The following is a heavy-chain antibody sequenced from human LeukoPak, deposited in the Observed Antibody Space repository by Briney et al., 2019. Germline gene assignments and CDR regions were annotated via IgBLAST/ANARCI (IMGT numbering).Heavy chain of an antibody. Sequence: GRSLRLSCAASGFTFSSYATHWVRQAPGKGLEWVAVISYDGSNKYYADSVKGRFTISRDNTKNTLYLQMNSLRAEDTAVYYCASYGDYSPFDYWGQGTLVTVSS. CDR2: ISYDGSNK. D-gene: IGHD4-17*01. J-gene: IGHJ4*02. V-gene: IGHV3-30-3*01. CDR3: ASYGDYSPFDY. CDR1: GFTFSSYA.